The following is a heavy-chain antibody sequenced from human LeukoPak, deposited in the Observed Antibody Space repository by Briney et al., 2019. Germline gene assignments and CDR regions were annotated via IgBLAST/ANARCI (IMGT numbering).Heavy chain of an antibody. CDR3: VTERGDSSGYYYLDY. J-gene: IGHJ4*02. Sequence: GGSLRLSCAASGFTFSSYWMHWVRQAPGKGLVWVSRINSDGSSTSYADSVKGRFTISRDNAKNTLYLQMNSLRAKDTAVYYCVTERGDSSGYYYLDYWGQGTLVTVSS. D-gene: IGHD3-22*01. V-gene: IGHV3-74*01. CDR1: GFTFSSYW. CDR2: INSDGSST.